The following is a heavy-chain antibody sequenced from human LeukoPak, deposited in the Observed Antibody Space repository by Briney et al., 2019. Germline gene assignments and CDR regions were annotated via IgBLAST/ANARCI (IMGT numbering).Heavy chain of an antibody. Sequence: GGSLRLSCAASGFTVNTNYISWVRQAPGEGLEWVSVIYSGGATYYADSAKGRFTISRDNSKNTLSLQMNSLRAEDTAVYYCARXGSGYYYFDYWGQGTLVTVSS. CDR2: IYSGGAT. CDR3: ARXGSGYYYFDY. V-gene: IGHV3-66*02. CDR1: GFTVNTNY. D-gene: IGHD3-22*01. J-gene: IGHJ4*02.